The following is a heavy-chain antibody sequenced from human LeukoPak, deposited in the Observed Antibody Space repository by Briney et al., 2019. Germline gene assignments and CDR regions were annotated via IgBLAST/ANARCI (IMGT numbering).Heavy chain of an antibody. CDR1: GFTFSSYW. Sequence: GGSLRLSCAASGFTFSSYWMSWVRQVPGKGLVWVSRINSDGSSTNYADSVKGRFTISRDNAKNTLYLQMNSLRAEDTAVYYCARQFCSGGSCYSGYWGQGTLVTVSS. CDR2: INSDGSST. V-gene: IGHV3-74*01. D-gene: IGHD2-15*01. J-gene: IGHJ4*02. CDR3: ARQFCSGGSCYSGY.